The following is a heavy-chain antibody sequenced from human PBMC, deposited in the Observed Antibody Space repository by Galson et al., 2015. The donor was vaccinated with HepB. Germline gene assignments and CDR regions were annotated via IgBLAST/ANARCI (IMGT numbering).Heavy chain of an antibody. D-gene: IGHD3-22*01. CDR1: GFTFSSYG. V-gene: IGHV3-30*03. Sequence: SLRLSCADSGFTFSSYGMHWVRQAPGRGLEWVADISYDGSNKYYADSVMGRFTISRDSSKNTLYMQMNSLRAEDTDLYYCARDKYDGSGCLDYWGQGTLVTGPS. J-gene: IGHJ4*02. CDR2: ISYDGSNK. CDR3: ARDKYDGSGCLDY.